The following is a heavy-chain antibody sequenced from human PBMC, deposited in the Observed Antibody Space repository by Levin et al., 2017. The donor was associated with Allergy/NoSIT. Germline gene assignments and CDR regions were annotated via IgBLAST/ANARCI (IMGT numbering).Heavy chain of an antibody. CDR3: AKHGGSRYCSGGACYRAPVDY. Sequence: GESLKISCAASGFTLSDFVMSWVRQAPGKGLYWVSSVSGSGYTTYYADSVKGRFTISRDNSRNTVHLQLNSLTAEDKALYFCAKHGGSRYCSGGACYRAPVDYWGQGALVTVSS. CDR2: VSGSGYTT. D-gene: IGHD2-15*01. V-gene: IGHV3-23*01. CDR1: GFTLSDFV. J-gene: IGHJ4*02.